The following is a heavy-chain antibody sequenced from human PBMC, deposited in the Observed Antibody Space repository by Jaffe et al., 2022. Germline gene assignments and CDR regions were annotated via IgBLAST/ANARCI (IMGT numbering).Heavy chain of an antibody. D-gene: IGHD1-26*01. CDR3: ARRWGATKGFDY. J-gene: IGHJ4*02. CDR1: GYSISSGYY. CDR2: IYHSGST. V-gene: IGHV4-38-2*01. Sequence: QVQLQESGPGLVKPSETLSLTCAVSGYSISSGYYWGWIRQPPGKGLEWIGSIYHSGSTYYNPSLKSRVTISVDTSKNQFSLKLSSVTAADTAVYYCARRWGATKGFDYWGQGTLVTVSS.